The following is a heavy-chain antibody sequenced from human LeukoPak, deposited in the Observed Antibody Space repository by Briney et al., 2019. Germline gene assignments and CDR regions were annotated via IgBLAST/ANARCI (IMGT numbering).Heavy chain of an antibody. V-gene: IGHV3-7*01. CDR3: ARIVHSSSWYYGWFDP. Sequence: GGSLRLSCAASGFTFSDYWMTWVRQAPGKGLECVANIKQDGSEKYYVDSVKGRFTISRDNAENSLYLQMNSLRAEDTAVYYCARIVHSSSWYYGWFDPWGQGTQVTVSS. CDR1: GFTFSDYW. J-gene: IGHJ5*02. D-gene: IGHD6-13*01. CDR2: IKQDGSEK.